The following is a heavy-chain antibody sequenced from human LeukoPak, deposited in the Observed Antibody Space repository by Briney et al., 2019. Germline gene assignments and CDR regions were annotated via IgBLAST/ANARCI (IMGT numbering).Heavy chain of an antibody. J-gene: IGHJ4*02. CDR2: TYYRSKWYN. V-gene: IGHV6-1*01. D-gene: IGHD5-12*01. Sequence: SQTLSLTCAISGDSVSSNSAAWNWIRQSPSRGLEWLGRTYYRSKWYNDYAVSVKSRITINPDTSKNHFSLQLNSVTPEDTAIHYCACGKTWATGEFDYWGQGTLVTVSS. CDR1: GDSVSSNSAA. CDR3: ACGKTWATGEFDY.